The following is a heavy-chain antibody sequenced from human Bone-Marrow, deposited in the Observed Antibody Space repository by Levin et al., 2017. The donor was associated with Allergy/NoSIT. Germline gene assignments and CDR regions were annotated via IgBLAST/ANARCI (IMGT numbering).Heavy chain of an antibody. Sequence: SVKVSCKASGGTFSSYAISWVRQAPGQGLEWMGGIIPIFGTANYAQKFQGRVTITADESTSTAYMELSSLRSEDTAVYYCASERSWDYYDMQGPLDIWGQGTMVTVSS. CDR3: ASERSWDYYDMQGPLDI. D-gene: IGHD3-22*01. CDR1: GGTFSSYA. V-gene: IGHV1-69*13. CDR2: IIPIFGTA. J-gene: IGHJ3*02.